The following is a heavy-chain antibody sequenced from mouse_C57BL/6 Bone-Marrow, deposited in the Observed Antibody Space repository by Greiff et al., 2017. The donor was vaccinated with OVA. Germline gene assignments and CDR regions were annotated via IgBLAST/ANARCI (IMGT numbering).Heavy chain of an antibody. Sequence: EVQGVESGGGLVKPGGSLKLSCAASGFTFSSYTMSWVRQTPEKRLEWVVTISGGGGNTYYPDSVKGRFTISRDNAKNTLYLQMSSLRSEDTALYYCARQGYYGSRAYWGQGTLVTVSA. CDR2: ISGGGGNT. J-gene: IGHJ3*01. V-gene: IGHV5-9*01. D-gene: IGHD1-1*01. CDR1: GFTFSSYT. CDR3: ARQGYYGSRAY.